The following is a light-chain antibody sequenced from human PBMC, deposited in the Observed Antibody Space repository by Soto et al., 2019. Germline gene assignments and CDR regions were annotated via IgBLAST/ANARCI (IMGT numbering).Light chain of an antibody. CDR3: QQSYSTLGT. CDR1: QSISSY. J-gene: IGKJ2*01. V-gene: IGKV1-39*01. CDR2: AAS. Sequence: DIQMTQSPSSLSASVGDRVTITCRASQSISSYLNWYQQKPGKAPKLLIYAASSLQSGVPSRFSGSGSGTDFTLTISSLQPEDFATYYGQQSYSTLGTFGQGTKLEIK.